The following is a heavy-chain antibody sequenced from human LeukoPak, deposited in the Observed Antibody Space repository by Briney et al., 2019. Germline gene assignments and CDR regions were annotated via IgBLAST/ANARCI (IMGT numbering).Heavy chain of an antibody. D-gene: IGHD2-2*02. V-gene: IGHV1-8*01. CDR3: VRATSYCSGSSCYNY. CDR1: GYTFSDYD. Sequence: ASVKVSCKASGYTFSDYDIIWVRQATGQGLEWMGGMNPNSGNTGYAQRFQGRVTMTRDTSISTAYMELSSLKSEDTAVYYCVRATSYCSGSSCYNYWGQGTLLTVST. J-gene: IGHJ4*02. CDR2: MNPNSGNT.